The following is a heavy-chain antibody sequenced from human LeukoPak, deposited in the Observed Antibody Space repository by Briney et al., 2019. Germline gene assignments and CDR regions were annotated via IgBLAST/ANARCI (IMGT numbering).Heavy chain of an antibody. J-gene: IGHJ3*02. CDR2: IYYSGST. V-gene: IGHV4-39*01. Sequence: SETLSLTCTVSGGSISSSSYYWGWIRQPPGKGLEWIGSIYYSGSTYYNPSLKSRVTISVDTSKNQFSLKLSSATAADTAVYYCASLSIAAAGRVAFDIWGQGTMVTVSS. D-gene: IGHD6-13*01. CDR1: GGSISSSSYY. CDR3: ASLSIAAAGRVAFDI.